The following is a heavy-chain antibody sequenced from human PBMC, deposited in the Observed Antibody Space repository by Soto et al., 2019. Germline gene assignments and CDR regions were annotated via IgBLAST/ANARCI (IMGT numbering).Heavy chain of an antibody. CDR3: ARDTPPHNQLPRHAPEDYYYYYMVV. V-gene: IGHV3-21*01. D-gene: IGHD2-2*01. CDR1: GFTFSSYS. Sequence: GGSLRLSCAASGFTFSSYSMNWVRQAPGKGLEWVSSISSSSSYIYYADSVKGRFTISRDNAKNSLYSQMNSLRAEDMAVYYCARDTPPHNQLPRHAPEDYYYYYMVVWGKGTTVTVSS. J-gene: IGHJ6*03. CDR2: ISSSSSYI.